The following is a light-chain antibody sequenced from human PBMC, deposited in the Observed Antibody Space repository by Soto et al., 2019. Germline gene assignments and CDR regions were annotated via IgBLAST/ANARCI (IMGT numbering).Light chain of an antibody. V-gene: IGKV3-20*01. J-gene: IGKJ2*01. CDR3: QQYGSSPYT. CDR2: AAS. CDR1: QSVSSNY. Sequence: EFVLTQSPGTLSLSPGERATLSCRASQSVSSNYLAWYQQKPGQAPRLLIYAASRRATGIPDRFSGSGSGTDFTLTISRLEPEDFAVYYCQQYGSSPYTFGQGTKLEIK.